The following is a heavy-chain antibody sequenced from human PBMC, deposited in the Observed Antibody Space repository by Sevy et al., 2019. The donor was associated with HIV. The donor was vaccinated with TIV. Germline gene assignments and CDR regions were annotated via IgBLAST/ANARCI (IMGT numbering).Heavy chain of an antibody. D-gene: IGHD3-16*01. J-gene: IGHJ4*02. V-gene: IGHV1-18*01. CDR2: ISAYNGNT. CDR1: GYTFTSYG. Sequence: ASVKVSCKASGYTFTSYGISWVRQAPGQGLEWMGWISAYNGNTNYAQKLQGRVTMTTDTSTSTAYMELRSLRSDDTAVYYCAVTLWGDRGLEDFYYWGQGTLVTVSS. CDR3: AVTLWGDRGLEDFYY.